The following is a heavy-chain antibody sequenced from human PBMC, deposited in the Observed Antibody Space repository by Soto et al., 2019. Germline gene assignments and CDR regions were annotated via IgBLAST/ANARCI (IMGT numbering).Heavy chain of an antibody. D-gene: IGHD3-9*01. CDR1: GFPFSSYW. J-gene: IGHJ6*02. Sequence: GGSLRLSCAASGFPFSSYWMSLVRQSPGKGLEWVANIKQDGSEKYYVDSVKGRFTISRDNAKNSLYLQMNSLRAEDTAVYYCARGLLLRYFDWFPSANAHYGMDVWGQGTSLTISS. V-gene: IGHV3-7*01. CDR2: IKQDGSEK. CDR3: ARGLLLRYFDWFPSANAHYGMDV.